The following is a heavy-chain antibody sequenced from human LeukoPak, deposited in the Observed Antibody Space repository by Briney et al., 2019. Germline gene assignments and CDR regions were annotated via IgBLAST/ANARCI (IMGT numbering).Heavy chain of an antibody. V-gene: IGHV4-34*01. CDR1: GGSFSGYY. D-gene: IGHD6-19*01. CDR2: INHSGST. Sequence: PSETLSLTCAVYGGSFSGYYWSWIRQPPGKGLEWIGEINHSGSTNYNPSLKSRVTISVDTSKNQFSLKLSSVTAADTAVYYCASLAVAGSNIDYWGQGTLVTVSS. CDR3: ASLAVAGSNIDY. J-gene: IGHJ4*02.